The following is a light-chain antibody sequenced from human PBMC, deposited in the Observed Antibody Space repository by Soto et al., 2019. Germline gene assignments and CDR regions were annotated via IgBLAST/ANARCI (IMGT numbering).Light chain of an antibody. CDR3: QQRSNWPPNT. CDR1: QSVSSY. CDR2: DAS. V-gene: IGKV3-11*01. J-gene: IGKJ3*01. Sequence: EIVLTQSPATLSLSPGERATLSCRASQSVSSYLAWYQQKPGQAPRLLIYDASNRATGIPARFSGSGSGTDFTLTIISLEPEDFAVYYCQQRSNWPPNTFGPGTKVDIK.